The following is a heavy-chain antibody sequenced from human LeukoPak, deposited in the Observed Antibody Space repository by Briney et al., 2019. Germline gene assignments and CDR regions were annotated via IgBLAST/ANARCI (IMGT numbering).Heavy chain of an antibody. Sequence: GGSLRLSCAACGFTFSSYAMSWVRQAPGKGLEWVSTISGSGGTTYYADSVKGRFTISRDNSKNTLYLQMNSLRAEDTAVDYCAKDGYCTTITCYGWLDYWGLGTLVTVSS. J-gene: IGHJ4*02. V-gene: IGHV3-23*01. CDR3: AKDGYCTTITCYGWLDY. CDR2: ISGSGGTT. CDR1: GFTFSSYA. D-gene: IGHD2-2*03.